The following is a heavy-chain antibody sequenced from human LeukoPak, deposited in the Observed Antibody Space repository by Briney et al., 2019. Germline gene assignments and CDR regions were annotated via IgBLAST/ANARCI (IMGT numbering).Heavy chain of an antibody. CDR1: GFTFSSYW. V-gene: IGHV3-74*01. J-gene: IGHJ4*02. D-gene: IGHD3-16*01. CDR3: TRDLGRGSYKIED. CDR2: INSDGSSA. Sequence: PGGSLRLSCVASGFTFSSYWMHWVRQAPGKGLVWVSRINSDGSSAIYADSVKGRFTISRDNAKNTVHLQMNSLRAEDTAVYYCTRDLGRGSYKIEDWGQGTLVTVSS.